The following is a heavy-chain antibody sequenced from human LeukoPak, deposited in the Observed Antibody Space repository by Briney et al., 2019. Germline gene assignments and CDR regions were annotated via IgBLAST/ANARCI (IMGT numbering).Heavy chain of an antibody. J-gene: IGHJ4*02. CDR2: ISASSGNT. D-gene: IGHD2-15*01. V-gene: IGHV3-23*01. CDR3: ASRDPCSSAACYGLSY. Sequence: GGSLRLSCAASGFTFSSYSMTWVRLPPGNGLEWVSRISASSGNTYYADSVKGRFTISRDNSKSTVYLQMNSLRAEDTAVYYCASRDPCSSAACYGLSYWGQGTLVTVSS. CDR1: GFTFSSYS.